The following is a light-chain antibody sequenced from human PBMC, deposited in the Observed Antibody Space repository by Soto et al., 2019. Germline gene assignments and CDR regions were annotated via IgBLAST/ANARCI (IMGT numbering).Light chain of an antibody. CDR2: DAS. J-gene: IGKJ1*01. Sequence: EIQVTQSASTLSASVGDRVTITCRASQSISSWLAWYQQKPGKAPKLLIYDASSLESGVPSRFSGSGSGTEFTLTITSLQPDDFATYYCQQSYSTPRTFGQGTKVDI. CDR3: QQSYSTPRT. CDR1: QSISSW. V-gene: IGKV1-5*01.